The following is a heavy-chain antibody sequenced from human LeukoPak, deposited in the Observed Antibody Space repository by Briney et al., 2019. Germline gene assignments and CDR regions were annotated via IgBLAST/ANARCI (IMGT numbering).Heavy chain of an antibody. CDR2: ISFDGSNT. V-gene: IGHV3-30-3*01. Sequence: PGGSLRLSCAASGFTFSSYTMHWVRQAPGKGLEWVAVISFDGSNTYYADSVKGRFTISRDNSKNTLYLQMNSLRAEDTAVYYCARLGEKADFDYWGQGTLVTVSS. CDR1: GFTFSSYT. D-gene: IGHD3-16*01. J-gene: IGHJ4*02. CDR3: ARLGEKADFDY.